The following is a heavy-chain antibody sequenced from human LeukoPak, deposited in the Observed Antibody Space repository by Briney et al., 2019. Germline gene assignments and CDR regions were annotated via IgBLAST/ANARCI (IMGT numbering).Heavy chain of an antibody. CDR3: ARCSVGDDYFDY. CDR1: GFTVSSNY. D-gene: IGHD2-21*02. CDR2: IYSGGST. Sequence: PGGSLSLSCAASGFTVSSNYMSWVRQAPGKGLEWVSVIYSGGSTYYADSVKGRFTISRDNSNNTLYLQMNNLRAEDTAVYYCARCSVGDDYFDYWGQGTLVTVSS. V-gene: IGHV3-53*01. J-gene: IGHJ4*02.